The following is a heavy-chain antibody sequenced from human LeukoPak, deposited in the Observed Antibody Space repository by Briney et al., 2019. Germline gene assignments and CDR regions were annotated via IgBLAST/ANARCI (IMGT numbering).Heavy chain of an antibody. CDR2: IYSSGNT. V-gene: IGHV4-59*01. D-gene: IGHD6-13*01. Sequence: SETLSLTCTVSGGSISSSYWTWIRQPPGKGLEWIGFIYSSGNTNYNPSLNSRVTLSLDTSKNQFSLKLTSVTAADTAVYYCARVLTGYSSTWYFDFWGQGTGVTVSS. CDR1: GGSISSSY. J-gene: IGHJ4*02. CDR3: ARVLTGYSSTWYFDF.